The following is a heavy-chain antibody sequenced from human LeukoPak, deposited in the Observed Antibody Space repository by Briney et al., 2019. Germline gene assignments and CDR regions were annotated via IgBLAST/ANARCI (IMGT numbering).Heavy chain of an antibody. V-gene: IGHV3-7*01. J-gene: IGHJ6*03. CDR1: GFTFSSYA. CDR3: ARPRAHYYYMDV. Sequence: GGSLRLSCAASGFTFSSYAMSWVRQAPGKGLEWVANIKQDGSEKYYVDSVKGRFTISRDNAKNSLYLQMNSLRAEDTAVYYCARPRAHYYYMDVWGKGTTVTVSS. CDR2: IKQDGSEK.